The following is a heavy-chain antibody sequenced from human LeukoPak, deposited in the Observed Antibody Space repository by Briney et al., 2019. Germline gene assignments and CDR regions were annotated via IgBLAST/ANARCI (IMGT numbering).Heavy chain of an antibody. D-gene: IGHD5-12*01. CDR3: ARDLSGLADY. CDR2: IIPIFGTT. CDR1: GGTFSSYA. V-gene: IGHV1-69*05. Sequence: SVKVSCKASGGTFSSYAISWVRQAPGQGLEWMGRIIPIFGTTNYAQKFQGRVTITTDESTNTAYMELSSLRSEDTAVYYCARDLSGLADYWGQGTLVTVSS. J-gene: IGHJ4*02.